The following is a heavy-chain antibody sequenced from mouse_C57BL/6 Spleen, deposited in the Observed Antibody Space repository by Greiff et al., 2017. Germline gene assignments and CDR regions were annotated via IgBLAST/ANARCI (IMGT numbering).Heavy chain of an antibody. CDR1: GYTFTSYW. CDR3: ARGTTAQAWFAY. Sequence: QVQLQQPGAELVKPGASVKMSCKASGYTFTSYWITWVKQRPGQGLEWIGDIYPGSGSTNYNEKFKSKATLTVDTSSSTAYMQLSSLTSEDSAVXYCARGTTAQAWFAYWGQGTLVTVSA. V-gene: IGHV1-55*01. J-gene: IGHJ3*01. CDR2: IYPGSGST. D-gene: IGHD1-2*01.